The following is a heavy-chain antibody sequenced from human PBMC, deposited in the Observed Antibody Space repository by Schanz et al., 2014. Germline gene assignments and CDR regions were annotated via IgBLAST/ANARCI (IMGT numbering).Heavy chain of an antibody. CDR2: ISHDGHRD. V-gene: IGHV3-30-3*01. CDR3: VKDPDKYNWNDVEGMDV. Sequence: DLEESGGGVVQPGRSLRLSCAASGFTFHTYDMHWVRQAPGKGLEWVAQISHDGHRDFYADSVKGRFTVSRDTPKNTLYVQMKSLRVEDTAVYYCVKDPDKYNWNDVEGMDVWGPGTTVTVSS. D-gene: IGHD1-1*01. CDR1: GFTFHTYD. J-gene: IGHJ6*01.